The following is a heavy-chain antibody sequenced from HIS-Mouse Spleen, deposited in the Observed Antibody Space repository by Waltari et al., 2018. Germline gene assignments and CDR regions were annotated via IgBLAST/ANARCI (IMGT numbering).Heavy chain of an antibody. J-gene: IGHJ4*02. CDR1: GFTFSRYA. CDR2: ISGSGGST. V-gene: IGHV3-23*01. Sequence: EVQLLESGGGLVQPGGSLRLSCAASGFTFSRYAMSWVRQAPGKGLEWVSAISGSGGSTYYADSVKGRFTISRDNSKNTLYLQMNSLRAEDTAVYYCAKDSDYGSGSLYYFDYWGQGTLVTVSS. D-gene: IGHD3-10*01. CDR3: AKDSDYGSGSLYYFDY.